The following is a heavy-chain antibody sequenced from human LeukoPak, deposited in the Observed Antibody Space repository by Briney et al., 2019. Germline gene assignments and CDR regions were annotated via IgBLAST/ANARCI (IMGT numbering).Heavy chain of an antibody. J-gene: IGHJ4*02. D-gene: IGHD5-18*01. CDR1: EFTFSSYS. CDR2: ISSSSSYI. Sequence: GGSLRLSCAASEFTFSSYSMNRVRQAPGKGLEWVSSISSSSSYIYYADSVKGRFTISRDNAKNSLYLQMNSLRAEDTAVYYCARDEDTAMEYWGQGTLVTVSS. V-gene: IGHV3-21*01. CDR3: ARDEDTAMEY.